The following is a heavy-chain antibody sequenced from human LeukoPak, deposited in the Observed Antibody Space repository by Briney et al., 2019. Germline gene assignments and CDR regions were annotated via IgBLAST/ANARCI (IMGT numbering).Heavy chain of an antibody. V-gene: IGHV3-30*04. CDR2: ISYDGSNE. J-gene: IGHJ4*02. CDR3: ARSGLNRFDY. D-gene: IGHD2-15*01. Sequence: PGGSLRLSCAASGFTFSSYVMHWVRQAPGKGLEWVAIISYDGSNEYYADSVKGRFTISRDNSKNTLYLQVNSLRAEDTAVYYCARSGLNRFDYWGQGTLVIVSS. CDR1: GFTFSSYV.